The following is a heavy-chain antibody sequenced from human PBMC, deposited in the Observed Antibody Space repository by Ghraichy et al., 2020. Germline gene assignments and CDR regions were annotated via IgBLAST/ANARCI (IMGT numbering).Heavy chain of an antibody. CDR2: IYYSGST. Sequence: SETLSLTCTVSGGSISSSSYYWGWIRQPPGKGLEWIGSIYYSGSTYYNPSLKSRVTISVDTSKNQFSLKLSSVTAADTVVYYCARLPYYDFWSGYYYYYYYYMDVWGKGTTVTVSS. CDR3: ARLPYYDFWSGYYYYYYYYMDV. CDR1: GGSISSSSYY. D-gene: IGHD3-3*01. V-gene: IGHV4-39*01. J-gene: IGHJ6*03.